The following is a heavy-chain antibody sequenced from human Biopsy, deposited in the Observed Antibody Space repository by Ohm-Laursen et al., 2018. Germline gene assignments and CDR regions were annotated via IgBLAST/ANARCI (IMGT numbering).Heavy chain of an antibody. Sequence: SQTLSLTRTVSGGSISRDYWSWIRQTPGKGLEWIGYIYYSGSTNYNPSLKSRVTISVDTSKNQFSLRLNSVTAADTAVYYCARATNSTGWPYYYFYGMDVWGQGTTVFVSS. CDR3: ARATNSTGWPYYYFYGMDV. V-gene: IGHV4-59*01. CDR1: GGSISRDY. D-gene: IGHD2/OR15-2a*01. CDR2: IYYSGST. J-gene: IGHJ6*02.